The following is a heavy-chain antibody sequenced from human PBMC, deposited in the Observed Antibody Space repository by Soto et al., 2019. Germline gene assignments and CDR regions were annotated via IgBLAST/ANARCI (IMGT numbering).Heavy chain of an antibody. V-gene: IGHV1-18*01. CDR3: ARDRVNDAFDI. CDR1: GYTFTSYG. J-gene: IGHJ3*02. D-gene: IGHD6-13*01. CDR2: ISAYNGNT. Sequence: QVQLVQSGAEVKKPGASVKVSCKASGYTFTSYGISWVRQAPGQGLEWMGWISAYNGNTNYAQKLQGRVTRTTDTSRSAAEMELRSLRSDDTAVYYWARDRVNDAFDIWGQGTMVTVSS.